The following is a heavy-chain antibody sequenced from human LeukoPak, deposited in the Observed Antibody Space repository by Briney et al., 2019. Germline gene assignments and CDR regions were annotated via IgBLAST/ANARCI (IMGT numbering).Heavy chain of an antibody. CDR1: GYTFTDYY. CDR3: ARGGWWELLPGRDYCDH. Sequence: ASVKVSCKASGYTFTDYYIHWVRQAPGQGLDWTGWINPKSGATKSAKKFQGRVTVTRDSSISTVYLELSSLTSDDTAVYYCARGGWWELLPGRDYCDHWGQGTLVPVSS. D-gene: IGHD1-26*01. J-gene: IGHJ4*02. V-gene: IGHV1-2*02. CDR2: INPKSGAT.